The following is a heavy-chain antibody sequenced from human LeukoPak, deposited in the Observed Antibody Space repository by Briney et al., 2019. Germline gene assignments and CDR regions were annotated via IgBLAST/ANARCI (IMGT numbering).Heavy chain of an antibody. J-gene: IGHJ4*02. CDR2: ISSSGGYI. Sequence: VSTISSSGGYIYYADSVKGRSTISRDTAKNSLYLQMNSLRVEDTAVYNCARLRDTVTSASDYWGQGTLVTVSS. D-gene: IGHD4-17*01. CDR3: ARLRDTVTSASDY. V-gene: IGHV3-21*01.